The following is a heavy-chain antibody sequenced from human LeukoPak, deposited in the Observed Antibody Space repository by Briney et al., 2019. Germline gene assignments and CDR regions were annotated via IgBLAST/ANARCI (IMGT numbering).Heavy chain of an antibody. CDR3: ARSLSTAGIDY. CDR1: GYSISTGRY. CDR2: IYQSGST. V-gene: IGHV4-38-2*01. Sequence: SETLSLTCAVSGYSISTGRYWGWIRQPPGKGLEWIGSIYQSGSTYYNPSLKSRVTISVDTSKNQFSLNLRSVTAADTAVYYCARSLSTAGIDYWGQGTLVTVSS. D-gene: IGHD2-2*01. J-gene: IGHJ4*02.